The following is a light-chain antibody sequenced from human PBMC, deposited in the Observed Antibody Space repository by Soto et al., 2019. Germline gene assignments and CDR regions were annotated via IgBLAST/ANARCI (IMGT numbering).Light chain of an antibody. J-gene: IGKJ1*01. CDR1: QSISNR. Sequence: DIQMTQSPSTLSASVGDRVTITCRASQSISNRLAWYQQKPGKAPKALIYDASSLESGVPSRFSGSGSGTEFALTISSLQPDDFATYWCQHYGGMWTFGQGTKVEFK. CDR2: DAS. V-gene: IGKV1-5*01. CDR3: QHYGGMWT.